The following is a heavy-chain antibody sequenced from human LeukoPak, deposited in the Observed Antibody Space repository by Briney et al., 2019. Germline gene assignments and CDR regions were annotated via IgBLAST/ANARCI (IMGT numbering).Heavy chain of an antibody. V-gene: IGHV4-39*01. J-gene: IGHJ4*02. D-gene: IGHD1-26*01. Sequence: NPSETLSLTCTVSGGSISSSSYYWGWIRQPPGKGLEWIGSIYYSGSTYYNPSLKSRVTISVDTSKNQFSLKLSSVTAADTAVYYCARHMVGASISVFDYWGQGTLVTVSS. CDR2: IYYSGST. CDR3: ARHMVGASISVFDY. CDR1: GGSISSSSYY.